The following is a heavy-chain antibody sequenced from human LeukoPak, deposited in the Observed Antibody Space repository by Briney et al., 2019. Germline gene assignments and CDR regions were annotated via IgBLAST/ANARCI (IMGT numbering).Heavy chain of an antibody. CDR3: AKAGVWLPAV. J-gene: IGHJ4*02. CDR1: GGSVSSDNW. Sequence: PSETLSLTCAVSGGSVSSDNWWSWVRQPPGKGLEWIGEIHHSGNTNYSPSLKSRVTISLDKSSNQFSLKLNSVTAADTAVYYCAKAGVWLPAVWGQGTLVTVSS. V-gene: IGHV4-4*02. CDR2: IHHSGNT. D-gene: IGHD3-9*01.